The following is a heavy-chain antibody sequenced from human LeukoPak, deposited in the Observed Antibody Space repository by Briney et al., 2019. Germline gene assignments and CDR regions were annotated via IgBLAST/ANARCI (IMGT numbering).Heavy chain of an antibody. CDR1: GFIFSSYS. D-gene: IGHD3-16*01. CDR2: ISTSSSYI. V-gene: IGHV3-21*01. Sequence: GGSLRLSCAASGFIFSSYSMNWVRQAPGKGLEWVSFISTSSSYIYYADSVKGRFTISRDNAKNSLYLQMNSLRAEDTAVYYCARDQFGAAKYFQHWGQGTLVTVSS. CDR3: ARDQFGAAKYFQH. J-gene: IGHJ1*01.